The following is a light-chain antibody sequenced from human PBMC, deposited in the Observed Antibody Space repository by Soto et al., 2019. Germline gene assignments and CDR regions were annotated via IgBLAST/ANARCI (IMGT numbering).Light chain of an antibody. Sequence: QSVLTQPASVSGSPGQSNTISCTGTSSDVGGYNYVSWYQQHPGKAPKLMIYEVSNRPSRVSNRFSGSKSGNTASLTISGLQAEDEADYYCSSYTRSSTSYVFGTGTKLTVL. CDR2: EVS. V-gene: IGLV2-14*01. J-gene: IGLJ1*01. CDR3: SSYTRSSTSYV. CDR1: SSDVGGYNY.